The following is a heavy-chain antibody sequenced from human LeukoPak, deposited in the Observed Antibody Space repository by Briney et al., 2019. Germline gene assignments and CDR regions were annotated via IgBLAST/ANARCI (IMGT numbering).Heavy chain of an antibody. CDR2: ISAYNGNT. V-gene: IGHV1-18*01. Sequence: MGSISAYNGNTNYAQKLQGRVTMTTDTSTSTAYMELRSLRSDDTAVYYCARVGSGSYYDWGQGTLVTVSS. CDR3: ARVGSGSYYD. J-gene: IGHJ4*02. D-gene: IGHD3-10*01.